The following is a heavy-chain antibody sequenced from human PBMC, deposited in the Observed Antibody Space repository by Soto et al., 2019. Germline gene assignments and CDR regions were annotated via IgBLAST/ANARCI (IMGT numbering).Heavy chain of an antibody. J-gene: IGHJ4*02. V-gene: IGHV3-15*01. CDR2: IKSKTDGGTT. CDR3: TTDGRWGAAAGTNDY. Sequence: GGSLRLSCAASGFTFSNAWMSWVRQAPGKGLEWVGRIKSKTDGGTTDYAAPVKGRFTISRDDSKNTLYLQMNSLKPEDTAVYYCTTDGRWGAAAGTNDYWGQGTLVTVSS. D-gene: IGHD6-13*01. CDR1: GFTFSNAW.